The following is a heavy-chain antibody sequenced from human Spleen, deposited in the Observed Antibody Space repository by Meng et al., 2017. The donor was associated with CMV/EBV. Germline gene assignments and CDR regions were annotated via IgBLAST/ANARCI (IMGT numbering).Heavy chain of an antibody. D-gene: IGHD2-2*01. CDR1: GFTFSSYA. V-gene: IGHV3-23*01. CDR2: IGGSGGST. Sequence: GGSLRFSCAASGFTFSSYAMIWVRRAPGKGLDWVSAIGGSGGSTYYEDSVKGRFTISGDNSKNTLYLQMNSLRADDTAVYYCAKGYREYQLLEDAFDIWGQGTMVTVSS. J-gene: IGHJ3*02. CDR3: AKGYREYQLLEDAFDI.